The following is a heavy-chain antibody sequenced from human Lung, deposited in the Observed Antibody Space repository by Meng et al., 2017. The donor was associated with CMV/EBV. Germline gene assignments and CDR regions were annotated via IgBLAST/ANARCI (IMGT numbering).Heavy chain of an antibody. J-gene: IGHJ6*02. V-gene: IGHV3-66*02. D-gene: IGHD2-2*01. CDR3: ARDLVVPAAIQYYYHNYGMDV. CDR2: IYSAGNT. Sequence: SCAASGFTVETNYMSWVRQAQGKGLEWVSNIYSAGNTYYADSVKGRFTISRDNSKNTLSLQMNSLRVEDTAVYYCARDLVVPAAIQYYYHNYGMDVXGQGXTVTVSS. CDR1: GFTVETNY.